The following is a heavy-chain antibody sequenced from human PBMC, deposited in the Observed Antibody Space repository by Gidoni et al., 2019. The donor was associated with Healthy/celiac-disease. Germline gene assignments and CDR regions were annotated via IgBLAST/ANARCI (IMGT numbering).Heavy chain of an antibody. V-gene: IGHV4-4*02. CDR2: SYHSGST. J-gene: IGHJ1*01. D-gene: IGHD5-12*01. CDR3: ARGLARQKDEYFQH. CDR1: AVSISSSNW. Sequence: QLQQSHPVLVKPSGPLSLTCAVSAVSISSSNWWSWVRQPPGKGLEWIEESYHSGSTNYNPSLKSRVTISVDKSKNKFSLKLSAVTAADKGVHYCARGLARQKDEYFQHWGQGTLVTVSS.